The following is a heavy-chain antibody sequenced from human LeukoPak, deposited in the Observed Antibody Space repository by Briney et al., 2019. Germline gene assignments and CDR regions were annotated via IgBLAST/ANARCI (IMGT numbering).Heavy chain of an antibody. J-gene: IGHJ4*02. CDR2: IWSDGSNK. D-gene: IGHD3-10*01. CDR1: GFTFSTYG. CDR3: ARRGSGTYSVDQ. V-gene: IGHV3-33*01. Sequence: ERSLRPSCAASGFTFSTYGMHWVRQGPGKGLEWEAFIWSDGSNKYYADSVKGRSTIYRDNSKNTLYLQMDSLRAEDTAVYYCARRGSGTYSVDQWGQGTLVTVSS.